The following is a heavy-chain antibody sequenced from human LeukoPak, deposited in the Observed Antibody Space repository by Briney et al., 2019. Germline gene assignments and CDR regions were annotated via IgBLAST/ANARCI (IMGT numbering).Heavy chain of an antibody. CDR1: GYTFTDYY. CDR2: INSNSGGT. V-gene: IGHV1-2*02. J-gene: IGHJ4*02. Sequence: ASVRVSCKTSGYTFTDYYIHWMRQAPGQGLEWLGWINSNSGGTSYAQKFQGRVTLTRDTPTRTAFMELNRLTSDDTAVYYCARTSIAARRADFDYWGQGTVVTVSS. D-gene: IGHD6-6*01. CDR3: ARTSIAARRADFDY.